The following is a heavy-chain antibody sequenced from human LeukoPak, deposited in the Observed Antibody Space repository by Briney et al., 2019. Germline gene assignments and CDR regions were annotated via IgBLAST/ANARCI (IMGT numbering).Heavy chain of an antibody. Sequence: PSETLSLTCTVSGGSISSYYWSWIRQPPGKGLEWIGYIYYSGSTNYNPSLKSRVTISVDTSKNQFSLKLSSVTAADTAVYYYATMSLGYSSGWYLGAWGQGTLVTVSS. CDR3: ATMSLGYSSGWYLGA. V-gene: IGHV4-59*01. D-gene: IGHD6-19*01. J-gene: IGHJ5*02. CDR1: GGSISSYY. CDR2: IYYSGST.